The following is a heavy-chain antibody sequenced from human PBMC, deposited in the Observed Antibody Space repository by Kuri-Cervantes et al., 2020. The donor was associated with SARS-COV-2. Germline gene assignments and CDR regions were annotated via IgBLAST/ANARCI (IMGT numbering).Heavy chain of an antibody. D-gene: IGHD3-3*01. CDR1: GGSISSHY. J-gene: IGHJ6*03. CDR3: AAIWSGSYYYYMDV. V-gene: IGHV4-59*08. CDR2: IYYSGST. Sequence: GSLRLSCTVSGGSISSHYWSWIRQPPGKGLEWIGYIYYSGSTNYNPSLKSRVTISVDTSKNQFSLKLSSVTAADTAVYYCAAIWSGSYYYYMDVWGKGTTVTVSS.